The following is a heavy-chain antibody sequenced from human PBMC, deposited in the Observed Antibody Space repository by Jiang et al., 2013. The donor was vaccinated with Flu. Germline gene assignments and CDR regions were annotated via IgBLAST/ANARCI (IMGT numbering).Heavy chain of an antibody. CDR1: GFTFSSYS. V-gene: IGHV3-21*01. Sequence: PGGSLRLSCAASGFTFSSYSMNWVRQAPGKGLEWVSSISSSSSYIYYADSVKGRFTISRDNAKNSLYLQMNSLRAEDTAVYYCARDCYYDSSGYCSGSYDYWGQGTLVTVSS. J-gene: IGHJ4*02. CDR2: ISSSSSYI. D-gene: IGHD3-22*01. CDR3: ARDCYYDSSGYCSGSYDY.